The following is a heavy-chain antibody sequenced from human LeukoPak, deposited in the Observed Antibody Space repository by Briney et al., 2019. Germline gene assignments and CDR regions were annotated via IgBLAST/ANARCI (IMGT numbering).Heavy chain of an antibody. D-gene: IGHD1-26*01. V-gene: IGHV3-30*02. Sequence: GGSLRLSCAASGFTFSSYGIQWVRQAPGKGLEWVAFIRYDGSNKYYTDSVKGRFTISRDNSKNTLYLQMNSLRAEDTAVYYCAKGRGWEASYYYYYMDVWGKGTTVTISS. CDR3: AKGRGWEASYYYYYMDV. CDR1: GFTFSSYG. J-gene: IGHJ6*03. CDR2: IRYDGSNK.